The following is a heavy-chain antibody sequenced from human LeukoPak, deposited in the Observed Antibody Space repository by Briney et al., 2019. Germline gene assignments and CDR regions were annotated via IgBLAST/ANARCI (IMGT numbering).Heavy chain of an antibody. CDR3: ARSQWGIAVAGPKTGDY. V-gene: IGHV3-21*01. J-gene: IGHJ4*02. Sequence: PGGSLRLSCAASGFTFSSYSMNWVRQAPGKGLEWVSSISSSSSYIYYADSVKGRFTISRDNAKNSLYLQVNSLRAEDTAVYYCARSQWGIAVAGPKTGDYWGQGTLVTVSS. D-gene: IGHD6-19*01. CDR1: GFTFSSYS. CDR2: ISSSSSYI.